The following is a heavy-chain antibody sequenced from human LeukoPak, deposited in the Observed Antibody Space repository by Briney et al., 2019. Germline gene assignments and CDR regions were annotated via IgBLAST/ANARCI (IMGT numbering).Heavy chain of an antibody. J-gene: IGHJ4*02. D-gene: IGHD4-17*01. CDR1: GGSFSGYY. CDR2: INHSGST. CDR3: ARAPTRYGDYAGRYFDY. V-gene: IGHV4-34*01. Sequence: SETLSLTCAVYGGSFSGYYWSWIRQPPGKGLEWIGEINHSGSTNYNPSLKSRVTISVDTSKNQFSLKLSSVTAADTAVYYCARAPTRYGDYAGRYFDYWGQGTLVTVSS.